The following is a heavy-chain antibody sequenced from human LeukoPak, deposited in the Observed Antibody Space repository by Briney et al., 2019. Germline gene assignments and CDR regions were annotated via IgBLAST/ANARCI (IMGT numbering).Heavy chain of an antibody. CDR3: ARDFTAVAGTLRVY. CDR1: GFTFGSYW. D-gene: IGHD6-19*01. V-gene: IGHV3-7*01. Sequence: GGSLRLSCAASGFTFGSYWMSWVRQAPGKGLEWVANIKQDGSEKNYVDSVKGRFTISRDNAKNSLYLQMNSLRAEDTAVYYCARDFTAVAGTLRVYWGQGTLVTVSS. J-gene: IGHJ4*02. CDR2: IKQDGSEK.